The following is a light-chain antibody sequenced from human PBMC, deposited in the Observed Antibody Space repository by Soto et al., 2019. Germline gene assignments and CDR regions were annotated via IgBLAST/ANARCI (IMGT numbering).Light chain of an antibody. Sequence: EIVLTQSPATPSLSPGERATLSCGASQSVSSSYLDWYLQKPGLAPRLLIDDASSRATGIPDRFSGRGSGTGFTRTITGLEPEYFVVSYCQQYGSSPPRWTFSQGNKVVIK. CDR3: QQYGSSPPRWT. V-gene: IGKV3D-20*01. J-gene: IGKJ1*01. CDR1: QSVSSSY. CDR2: DAS.